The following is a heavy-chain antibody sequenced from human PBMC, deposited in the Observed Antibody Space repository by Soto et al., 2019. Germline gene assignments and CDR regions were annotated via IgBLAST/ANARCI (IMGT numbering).Heavy chain of an antibody. V-gene: IGHV1-46*01. D-gene: IGHD5-18*01. CDR2: INPSGGST. J-gene: IGHJ3*02. Sequence: ASVKVSCKASGYTFTSYYLHWVRQASGQGLEWMGIINPSGGSTSYAQKFQGRVTMTRDTSTSTVYMELSSLRSEDTAVYYCASAVVTGDAFDIWGQGTMVTVSS. CDR3: ASAVVTGDAFDI. CDR1: GYTFTSYY.